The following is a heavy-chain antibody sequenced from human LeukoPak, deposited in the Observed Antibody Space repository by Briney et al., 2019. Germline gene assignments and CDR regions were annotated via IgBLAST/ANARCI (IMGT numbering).Heavy chain of an antibody. V-gene: IGHV1-69*06. CDR3: ARVDGSGSDY. CDR2: IIPIFGTA. Sequence: ASVKVSCKASGGTFSSYAISWVRQAPGQGLEWMGGIIPIFGTANYAQKFQGRVTITADKSTSTAYMELSSMGSEDTAVYYCARVDGSGSDYWGQGTLVTVSS. J-gene: IGHJ4*02. D-gene: IGHD3-10*01. CDR1: GGTFSSYA.